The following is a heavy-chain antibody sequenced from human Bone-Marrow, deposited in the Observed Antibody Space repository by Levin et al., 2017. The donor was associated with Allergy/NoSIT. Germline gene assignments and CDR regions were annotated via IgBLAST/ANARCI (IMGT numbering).Heavy chain of an antibody. Sequence: KPGGSLRLSCAASGFTFSSYSMNWVRQAPGKGLEWVSSISSSSSYIYYADSVKGRFTISRDNAKNSLYLQMNSLRAEDTAVYYCARGGYSAYDSVGYYFDYWGQGTLVTVSS. D-gene: IGHD5-12*01. V-gene: IGHV3-21*01. CDR1: GFTFSSYS. J-gene: IGHJ4*02. CDR3: ARGGYSAYDSVGYYFDY. CDR2: ISSSSSYI.